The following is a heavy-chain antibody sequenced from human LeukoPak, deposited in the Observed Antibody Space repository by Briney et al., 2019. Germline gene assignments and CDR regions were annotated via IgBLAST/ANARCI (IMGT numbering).Heavy chain of an antibody. D-gene: IGHD6-19*01. J-gene: IGHJ4*02. CDR1: GFTFSSYA. V-gene: IGHV3-23*01. CDR3: ARETPDSSGWD. Sequence: PGGSLRLSCAASGFTFSSYAMSWVRQAPGKGLEWVSAISGSGGSTYYADSVKGRFTISRDNAKNSLYLQMNSLRSEDTAVYYCARETPDSSGWDWGQGTLVTVSS. CDR2: ISGSGGST.